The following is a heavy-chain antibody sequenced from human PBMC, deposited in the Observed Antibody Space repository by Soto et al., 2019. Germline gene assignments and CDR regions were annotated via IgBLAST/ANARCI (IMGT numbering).Heavy chain of an antibody. V-gene: IGHV4-59*11. CDR1: GVSISSHY. Sequence: SETLSLTCTVSGVSISSHYWSWIRQPPGKGLEWIGYIYYNGNTNYNSSLKSRVTISIDTSKTQVSLKLTPVTAADTAVYYCARVWAHGEPPLDWGQGTLVTVSS. CDR2: IYYNGNT. CDR3: ARVWAHGEPPLD. J-gene: IGHJ4*02. D-gene: IGHD3-10*01.